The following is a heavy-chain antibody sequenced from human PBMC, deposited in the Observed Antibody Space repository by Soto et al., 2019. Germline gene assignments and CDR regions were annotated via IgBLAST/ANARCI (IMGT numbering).Heavy chain of an antibody. D-gene: IGHD2-15*01. CDR3: AKSPAYCSGGSCYYFDY. CDR2: ISGSGGST. Sequence: LRLSCAASGFTFSSYAMSWVHQAPGKGLEWVSAISGSGGSTYYADSVKGRFTISRDNSKNTLYLQMNSLRAEDTAVYYCAKSPAYCSGGSCYYFDYWGQGTLVTVSS. V-gene: IGHV3-23*01. CDR1: GFTFSSYA. J-gene: IGHJ4*02.